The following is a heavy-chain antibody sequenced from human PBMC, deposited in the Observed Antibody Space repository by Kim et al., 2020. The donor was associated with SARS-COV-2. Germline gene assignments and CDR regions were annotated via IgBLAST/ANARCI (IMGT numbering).Heavy chain of an antibody. CDR2: ISGSGGST. J-gene: IGHJ4*02. V-gene: IGHV3-23*01. D-gene: IGHD3-22*01. Sequence: GGSLRLSCAASGFTFSSYAMSWVRQAPGKGLEWVSAISGSGGSTYYADSVKGRFTISRDNSKNTLYLQMNSLRAEDTAVYYCAKGARSSGYYYFYFDYWGQGTLVTVSS. CDR1: GFTFSSYA. CDR3: AKGARSSGYYYFYFDY.